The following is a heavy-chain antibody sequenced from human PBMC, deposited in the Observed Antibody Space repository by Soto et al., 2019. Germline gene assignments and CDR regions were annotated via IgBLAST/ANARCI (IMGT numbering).Heavy chain of an antibody. CDR1: GFTFSSYW. Sequence: GGSLRLSCAASGFTFSSYWMSWVRQAPGKGLEWVANIKQDGSEKYYVDSLKGRFTISIDNAKNTLYLQMNSMRAEDTAVYCCASRLGSYNWMNAFDIWGQGTMVTVSS. D-gene: IGHD1-20*01. V-gene: IGHV3-7*01. CDR2: IKQDGSEK. CDR3: ASRLGSYNWMNAFDI. J-gene: IGHJ3*02.